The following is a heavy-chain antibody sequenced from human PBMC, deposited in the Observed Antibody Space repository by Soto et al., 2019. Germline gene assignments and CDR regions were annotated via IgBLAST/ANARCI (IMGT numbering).Heavy chain of an antibody. CDR2: IYYRGST. CDR1: GGSIGSHY. Sequence: SETLSLTCTVSGGSIGSHYWSWVRQAPGKGLEWIGHIYYRGSTSYNPSLRSRSTISVDTSNNQFSLKLNSVTTADTAVYYCARDGREASGMDVWGQGTKVTV. D-gene: IGHD1-26*01. V-gene: IGHV4-59*11. J-gene: IGHJ6*02. CDR3: ARDGREASGMDV.